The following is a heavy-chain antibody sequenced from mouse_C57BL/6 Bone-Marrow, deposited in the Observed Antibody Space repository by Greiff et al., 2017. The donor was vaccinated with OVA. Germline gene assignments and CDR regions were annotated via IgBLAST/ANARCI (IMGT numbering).Heavy chain of an antibody. D-gene: IGHD1-1*01. CDR3: AKSAQYYGSSRYYAMDY. Sequence: EVKLMESGAELVKPGASVKLSCTASGFNITDYYMHWVKQRTEQGLEWIGRIDPEDGETKYAPKFQGKATITADTSSNTAYLQLSSLTSEDTAVYYCAKSAQYYGSSRYYAMDYWGQGTSVTVSS. CDR1: GFNITDYY. V-gene: IGHV14-2*01. J-gene: IGHJ4*01. CDR2: IDPEDGET.